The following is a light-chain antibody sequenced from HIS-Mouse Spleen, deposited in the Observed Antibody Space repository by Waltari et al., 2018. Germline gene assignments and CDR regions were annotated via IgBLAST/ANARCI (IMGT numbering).Light chain of an antibody. CDR1: QGISSY. J-gene: IGKJ1*01. CDR3: QQYYSYPPWT. V-gene: IGKV1-8*01. Sequence: AIRMTQSPSLLSASTGDRVTIPCRASQGISSYLAWYQQKPGKAPKLLIYAASTLQSGVPSRFSGSGSGTDFTLTISCLQSEDFATYYCQQYYSYPPWTFGQGTKVEIK. CDR2: AAS.